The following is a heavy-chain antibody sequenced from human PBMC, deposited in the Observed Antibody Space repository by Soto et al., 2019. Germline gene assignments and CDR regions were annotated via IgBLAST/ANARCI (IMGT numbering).Heavy chain of an antibody. CDR2: IKQDGSEK. Sequence: SGGALRLCGSASGFTFRSYWMSWVRQAPGKGLEWVANIKQDGSEKYYVDSVKGRFTISRDNAKNSLYLQMNSLRAEDTAVYYCARESTAMDSVDYWGQGTLVTVSS. V-gene: IGHV3-7*01. J-gene: IGHJ4*02. CDR1: GFTFRSYW. D-gene: IGHD5-18*01. CDR3: ARESTAMDSVDY.